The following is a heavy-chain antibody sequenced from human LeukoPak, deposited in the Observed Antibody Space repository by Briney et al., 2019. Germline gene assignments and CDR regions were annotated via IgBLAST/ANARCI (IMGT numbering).Heavy chain of an antibody. CDR3: ARVGVVRGVSDAFDI. CDR1: GGTFSSYA. D-gene: IGHD3-10*01. J-gene: IGHJ3*02. V-gene: IGHV1-69*05. Sequence: SVKVSCKASGGTFSSYAISWVRQAPGQGLEWMGGIIPIFGTANYAQKFQGRVTIATDESTSTAYMELSSLRSEDTAVYYCARVGVVRGVSDAFDIWGQGTMVTVSS. CDR2: IIPIFGTA.